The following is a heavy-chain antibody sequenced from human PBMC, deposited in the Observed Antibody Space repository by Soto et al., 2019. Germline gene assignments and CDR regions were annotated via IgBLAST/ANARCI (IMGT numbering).Heavy chain of an antibody. V-gene: IGHV4-39*01. CDR2: IYYSGST. CDR1: GGSISSSSYY. J-gene: IGHJ5*02. CDR3: VRLGDSSGNPFLPNWFDP. D-gene: IGHD3-22*01. Sequence: KASETLSLTCTVSGGSISSSSYYWGWIRQPPGKGLEWIGSIYYSGSTYYNPSLKSRVTISVDTSKNQCSLKLSSVTAADTAVYYCVRLGDSSGNPFLPNWFDPWGQGTLVTVS.